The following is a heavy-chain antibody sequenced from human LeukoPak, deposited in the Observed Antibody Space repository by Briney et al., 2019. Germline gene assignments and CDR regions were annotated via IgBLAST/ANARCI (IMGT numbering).Heavy chain of an antibody. Sequence: GASVKVSCKASGYTFTSYDINWVRQATGQGLEWMGWINPNSGNTGYAQKFQGRVTMTRNTSISTAYMELSSLRSEDTAVYYCARASNYYYGMDVWGQGTTVTVSS. CDR3: ARASNYYYGMDV. CDR1: GYTFTSYD. J-gene: IGHJ6*02. V-gene: IGHV1-8*01. CDR2: INPNSGNT.